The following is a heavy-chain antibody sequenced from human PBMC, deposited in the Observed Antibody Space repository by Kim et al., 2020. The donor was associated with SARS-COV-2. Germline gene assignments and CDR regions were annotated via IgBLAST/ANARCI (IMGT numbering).Heavy chain of an antibody. CDR1: GGSFSGYY. Sequence: SETLSLTCAVYGGSFSGYYWSWIRQPPGKGLEWIGEINHSGSTNYNPSLKSRVTISVDTSKNQFSLNLSSVTAADTAVYYCARPGPSWYGSRYNWFDPWVQGTLVTVSS. J-gene: IGHJ5*02. V-gene: IGHV4-34*01. CDR2: INHSGST. D-gene: IGHD6-13*01. CDR3: ARPGPSWYGSRYNWFDP.